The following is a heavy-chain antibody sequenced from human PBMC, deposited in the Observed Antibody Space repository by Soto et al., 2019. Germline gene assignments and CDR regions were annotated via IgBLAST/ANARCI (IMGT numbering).Heavy chain of an antibody. J-gene: IGHJ6*02. Sequence: QVQLQESGPGLVKPSETLSLTCTVSGGSISSYYWSWIRQPPGKGLESIGYIYYSGSTNYNPSLKSRVTISVDTSKNQFSLKLSSVTAADTAVYYCATGAPRYYYYGMDVWGQGTTVTVSS. CDR1: GGSISSYY. CDR2: IYYSGST. V-gene: IGHV4-59*01. D-gene: IGHD1-26*01. CDR3: ATGAPRYYYYGMDV.